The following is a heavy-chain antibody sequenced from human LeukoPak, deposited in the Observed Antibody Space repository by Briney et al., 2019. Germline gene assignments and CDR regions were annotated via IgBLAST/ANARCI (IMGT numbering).Heavy chain of an antibody. CDR3: ATDKWGHNYYDSSGYYL. Sequence: ASVKDSCKVSGYTLTELSMHWVRQAPGKGLEWMGGFDPEDGETIYAQKFQGRVTMTEDTSTDTAYMELSSLRSEDTAVYYCATDKWGHNYYDSSGYYLWGQGTLVTVSS. CDR2: FDPEDGET. V-gene: IGHV1-24*01. CDR1: GYTLTELS. J-gene: IGHJ5*02. D-gene: IGHD3-22*01.